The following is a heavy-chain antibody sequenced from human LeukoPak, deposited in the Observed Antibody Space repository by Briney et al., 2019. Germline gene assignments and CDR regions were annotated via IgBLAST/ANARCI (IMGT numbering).Heavy chain of an antibody. CDR2: INHSGST. CDR1: GGSFSGYY. CDR3: ARSVIDCSSTSCNTDY. Sequence: SETLSLTCAVYGGSFSGYYWSWIRQPPGRGLEWIGKINHSGSTNYSPSLKSRVTISVDASKNQFSLKLSSVTAADTAVYYCARSVIDCSSTSCNTDYWGQGTLVTVSS. J-gene: IGHJ4*02. V-gene: IGHV4-34*01. D-gene: IGHD2-2*01.